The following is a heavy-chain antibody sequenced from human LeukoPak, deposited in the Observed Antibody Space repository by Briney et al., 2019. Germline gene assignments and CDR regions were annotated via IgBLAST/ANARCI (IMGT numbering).Heavy chain of an antibody. J-gene: IGHJ4*02. V-gene: IGHV3-48*01. Sequence: GGSLRLSCAASGFTFSSYSMNWVRQAPGKGLEWVSYISSSSSTIYYADSVKGRFTISRDNAKNSLYLQMNSLRAEDTAVYYCTRGTYYDFWSGYXTLPYWGQGTLVTVSS. CDR1: GFTFSSYS. CDR2: ISSSSSTI. D-gene: IGHD3-3*01. CDR3: TRGTYYDFWSGYXTLPY.